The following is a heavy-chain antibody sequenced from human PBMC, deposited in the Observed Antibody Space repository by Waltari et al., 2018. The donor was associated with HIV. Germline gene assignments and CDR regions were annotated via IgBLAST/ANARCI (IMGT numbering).Heavy chain of an antibody. CDR1: GGSFSGYY. J-gene: IGHJ4*02. V-gene: IGHV4-34*01. D-gene: IGHD1-26*01. Sequence: QVQLQQWGAGLLKPSETLSLTCAVYGGSFSGYYWSWIRQPPGKGLEWIGEINHSGSTNYNPSLKSRVTISVDTSKNQFSLKLSSVTTADTAVYYCARMTRLTRGSYSQGDWGQGTLVTVSS. CDR3: ARMTRLTRGSYSQGD. CDR2: INHSGST.